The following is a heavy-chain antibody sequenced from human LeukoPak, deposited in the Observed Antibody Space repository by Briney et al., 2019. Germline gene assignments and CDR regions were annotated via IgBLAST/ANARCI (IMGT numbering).Heavy chain of an antibody. CDR3: ARLGGLTLHSGWNYWYFDL. J-gene: IGHJ2*01. CDR1: GGSISSSRYY. V-gene: IGHV4-39*01. D-gene: IGHD6-19*01. CDR2: IYYSGTT. Sequence: SETLSLTCTVSGGSISSSRYYWGWIRQPPGKGQEWIGNIYYSGTTYDNPSLKSRVTMSVDTSKNQFSLNLNSVTAADTAVYYCARLGGLTLHSGWNYWYFDLWGRGTLVTVSS.